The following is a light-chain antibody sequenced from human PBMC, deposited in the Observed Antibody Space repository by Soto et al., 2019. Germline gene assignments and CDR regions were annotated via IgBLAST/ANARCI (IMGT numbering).Light chain of an antibody. CDR2: DVS. CDR1: SSDIGVYNY. CDR3: SSYTINSTLV. V-gene: IGLV2-14*01. J-gene: IGLJ1*01. Sequence: QSALTQPASVSGSPGQSITVSCTGTSSDIGVYNYVSWYQQHPGKAPKVMIYDVSNRPSGVSNRFSGSKSGNTAPLTISGLQADDEADYYCSSYTINSTLVFGTGTKVTVL.